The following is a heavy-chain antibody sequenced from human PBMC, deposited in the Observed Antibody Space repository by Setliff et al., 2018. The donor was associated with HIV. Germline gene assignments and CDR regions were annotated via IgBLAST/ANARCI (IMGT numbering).Heavy chain of an antibody. CDR2: TNAGNGNT. CDR3: ARNKARPYYDFQSDYYTGVLDF. D-gene: IGHD3-3*01. J-gene: IGHJ4*03. CDR1: GYTFSFYG. V-gene: IGHV1-3*01. Sequence: GASVKVSCKASGYTFSFYGIHWLRQAPGQRLEWLGWTNAGNGNTKYSQKMQDRITISRDTSASTAYMELGSLRSEDTAVYYCARNKARPYYDFQSDYYTGVLDFWGQGTLVTVSS.